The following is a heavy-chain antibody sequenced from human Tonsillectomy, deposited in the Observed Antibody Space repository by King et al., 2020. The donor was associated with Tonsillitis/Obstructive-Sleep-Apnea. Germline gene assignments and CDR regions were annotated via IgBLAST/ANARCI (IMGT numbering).Heavy chain of an antibody. Sequence: QLVQSGGGVVQPGRSLRLSCAASGFTFSSYGMHWVRQAPGKGLEWVAVIWYDGSNKYYADSVKGRFTISRDNSKNTLYLQMNSLRAEDTPVYYCARDPRIFGVPHGAFDIWGQGTMVTVSS. J-gene: IGHJ3*02. CDR2: IWYDGSNK. V-gene: IGHV3-33*01. CDR3: ARDPRIFGVPHGAFDI. CDR1: GFTFSSYG. D-gene: IGHD3-3*01.